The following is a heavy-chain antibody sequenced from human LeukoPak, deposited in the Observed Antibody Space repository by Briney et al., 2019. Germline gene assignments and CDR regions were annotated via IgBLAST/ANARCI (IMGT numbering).Heavy chain of an antibody. CDR3: AKVDGSSWYGGAFDI. Sequence: GGSLRLSCAASGFTFSSYSMSWVRQAPGKGLEWVSAISGSGGSTYYADSVKGRFTISRDNSKNTLYLQMNSLRAEDTAVYYCAKVDGSSWYGGAFDIWGQGTMVTVSS. CDR1: GFTFSSYS. J-gene: IGHJ3*02. D-gene: IGHD6-13*01. V-gene: IGHV3-23*01. CDR2: ISGSGGST.